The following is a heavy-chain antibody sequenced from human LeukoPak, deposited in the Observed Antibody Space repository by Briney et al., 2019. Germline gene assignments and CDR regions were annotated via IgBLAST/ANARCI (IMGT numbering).Heavy chain of an antibody. CDR2: IYYSGST. CDR3: ARESLIYDSTGYFDY. CDR1: GGSISSSSYY. J-gene: IGHJ4*02. D-gene: IGHD3-22*01. V-gene: IGHV4-39*07. Sequence: PSETLSLTCTVSGGSISSSSYYWGWIRQPPGKGLEWIGSIYYSGSTHYNPSLKSRVTISVDTSKNQFSLKLSSVTAADTAVYYCARESLIYDSTGYFDYWGQGTLVTVSS.